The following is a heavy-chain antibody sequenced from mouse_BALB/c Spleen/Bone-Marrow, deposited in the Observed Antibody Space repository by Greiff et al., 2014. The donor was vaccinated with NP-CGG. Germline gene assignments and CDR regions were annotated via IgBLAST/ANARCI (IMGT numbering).Heavy chain of an antibody. CDR1: GYSFIGYT. J-gene: IGHJ2*01. V-gene: IGHV1-37*01. CDR2: INPYNGDT. D-gene: IGHD2-4*01. Sequence: EVQLVESGPELVKPGASMRISCKASGYSFIGYTMNWVKQSHGKNLEWIGLINPYNGDTHYNQKFKDKATLTVDKSSSTAYMELLSLTSEDSAVYYCTRRNYDYDFDYWGQGTTLTVSS. CDR3: TRRNYDYDFDY.